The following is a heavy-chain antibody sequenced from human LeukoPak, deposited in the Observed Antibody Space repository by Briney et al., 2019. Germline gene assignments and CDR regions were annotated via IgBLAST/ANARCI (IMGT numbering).Heavy chain of an antibody. CDR3: ARASSDDTAMATPFAY. V-gene: IGHV1-69*13. D-gene: IGHD5-18*01. CDR1: GGTFSNYA. CDR2: IIPIFGTA. Sequence: GASVKVSCKXSGGTFSNYAINWVQQAPGQGLEWMGRIIPIFGTANYIQKFQGRVTITADESTSTAYMELSSLRFEDTAVYYCARASSDDTAMATPFAYWGQGTLVTVSS. J-gene: IGHJ4*02.